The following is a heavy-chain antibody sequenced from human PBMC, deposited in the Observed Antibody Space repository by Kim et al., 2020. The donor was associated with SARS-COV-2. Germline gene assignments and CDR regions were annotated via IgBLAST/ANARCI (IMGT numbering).Heavy chain of an antibody. CDR2: INPNSGGT. V-gene: IGHV1-2*04. Sequence: ASVKVSCKASGYTFTDYYMHWVRQAPGQGLEWMGWINPNSGGTNYAQKFQGWVTMTRDTSISTAYMELTRLRSADVAVYYCARGASSVGASLLRGYGDYGMDVWGQGTTVTVSS. D-gene: IGHD1-26*01. CDR1: GYTFTDYY. J-gene: IGHJ6*02. CDR3: ARGASSVGASLLRGYGDYGMDV.